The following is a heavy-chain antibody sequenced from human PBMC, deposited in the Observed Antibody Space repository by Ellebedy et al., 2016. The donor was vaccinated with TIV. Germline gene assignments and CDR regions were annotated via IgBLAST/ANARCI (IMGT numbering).Heavy chain of an antibody. CDR1: GYTLTELS. D-gene: IGHD2-15*01. CDR3: GRGRGYASTGRVYYFDY. CDR2: FDPEDGET. Sequence: AASVKVSCKVSGYTLTELSIHWVRQAPGKGLEWMGGFDPEDGETIYAQKFQGRVTMTEDTSTDTAYMELSSLRSEDTAVYYCGRGRGYASTGRVYYFDYWGQGSLVTVSS. V-gene: IGHV1-24*01. J-gene: IGHJ4*02.